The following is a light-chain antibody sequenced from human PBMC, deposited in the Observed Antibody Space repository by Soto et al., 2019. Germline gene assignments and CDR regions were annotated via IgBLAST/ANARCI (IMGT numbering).Light chain of an antibody. J-gene: IGKJ2*01. CDR2: GAS. CDR1: QSVSSSY. V-gene: IGKV3-20*01. Sequence: EIVLTQSPGTLSLSPGERVTLSCRASQSVSSSYLAWYQHKLGQAPRLLIYGASSRATGIPDRFSGSGSWTDFTLTISTLEPDEFAVYYCQQFDISPYTFGQGTKLEIK. CDR3: QQFDISPYT.